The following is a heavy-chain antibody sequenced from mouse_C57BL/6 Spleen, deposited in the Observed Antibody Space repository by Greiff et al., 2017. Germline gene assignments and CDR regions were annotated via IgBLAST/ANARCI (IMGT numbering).Heavy chain of an antibody. CDR1: GYSITSGYY. CDR2: ISYDGSN. CDR3: ARGDYDYDVMAY. Sequence: EVQLQQSGPGLVKPSQSLSLTCSVTGYSITSGYYWNWIRQFPGNKLEWMGYISYDGSNNYNPSLKNRISITRDTSENQFFLKLNSVTTEDTATYSCARGDYDYDVMAYWGQGTLVTVSA. J-gene: IGHJ3*01. V-gene: IGHV3-6*01. D-gene: IGHD2-4*01.